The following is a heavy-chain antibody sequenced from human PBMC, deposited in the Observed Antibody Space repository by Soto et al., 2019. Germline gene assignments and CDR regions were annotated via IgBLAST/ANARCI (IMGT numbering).Heavy chain of an antibody. V-gene: IGHV1-2*02. CDR1: GYTFTGYY. D-gene: IGHD6-25*01. CDR3: ARSNIAAHWFDP. J-gene: IGHJ5*02. CDR2: INPNDGGT. Sequence: ASVKVSCKASGYTFTGYYMHWVRQAPGQGLEWMGWINPNDGGTNYARKFQGRVTMTRDTSISTAYMELNSLTSDDTAVYYCARSNIAAHWFDPWGQGTLVTVSS.